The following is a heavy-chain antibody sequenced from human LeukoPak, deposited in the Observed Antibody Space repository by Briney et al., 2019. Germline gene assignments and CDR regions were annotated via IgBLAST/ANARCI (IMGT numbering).Heavy chain of an antibody. V-gene: IGHV3-43*01. J-gene: IGHJ6*02. CDR3: VRDMDV. Sequence: PGGSLRLSCAASGFTFDDYTMHWVRQAPGKGLEWVSLISWDGGSTYYADSVKGRFTMSRDNPKNSVYLQMNSLRAEDTAVYFCVRDMDVWAQGTTVTVSS. CDR2: ISWDGGST. CDR1: GFTFDDYT.